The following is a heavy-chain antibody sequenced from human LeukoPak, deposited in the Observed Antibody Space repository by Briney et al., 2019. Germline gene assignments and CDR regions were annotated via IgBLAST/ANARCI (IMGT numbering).Heavy chain of an antibody. CDR1: GGSISSYY. Sequence: SETLSLTCTVSGGSISSYYWSWIRQPPGKGLEWIGYIYYSGSTNYNPSLKSRVTISVDTSKNQFSLKLSSVTAADTAVYYCARGGTYYDFWSGYYLPADFDYWGQGTLVTVSS. CDR2: IYYSGST. CDR3: ARGGTYYDFWSGYYLPADFDY. D-gene: IGHD3-3*01. J-gene: IGHJ4*02. V-gene: IGHV4-59*01.